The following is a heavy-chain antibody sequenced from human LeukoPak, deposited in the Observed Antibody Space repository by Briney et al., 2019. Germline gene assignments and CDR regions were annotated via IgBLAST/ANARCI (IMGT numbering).Heavy chain of an antibody. J-gene: IGHJ4*02. CDR3: ARVSPGIAVAGIDY. Sequence: ASVKVSCKASGGTFSSYAISWVRQAPGQGLEWMGRIIPILGIANYAQKFQGRVTITADKSTSTAYMELSSLRSEDTAVYYCARVSPGIAVAGIDYWGQGTLVTVSS. D-gene: IGHD6-19*01. V-gene: IGHV1-69*04. CDR2: IIPILGIA. CDR1: GGTFSSYA.